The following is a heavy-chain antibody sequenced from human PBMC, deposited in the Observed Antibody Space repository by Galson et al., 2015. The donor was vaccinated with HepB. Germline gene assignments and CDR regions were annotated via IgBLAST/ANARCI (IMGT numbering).Heavy chain of an antibody. Sequence: SLRLSCAASGFSFSAYWMSWVRQAPAKGLEWVAVISYDGSNKYYADSVKGRFTISRDNSKNTLYLQMNSLRAEDTAVYYCAKPSGGGSLSNWFDPWGQGTLVTVSS. D-gene: IGHD3-10*01. CDR2: ISYDGSNK. J-gene: IGHJ5*02. V-gene: IGHV3-30*18. CDR3: AKPSGGGSLSNWFDP. CDR1: GFSFSAYW.